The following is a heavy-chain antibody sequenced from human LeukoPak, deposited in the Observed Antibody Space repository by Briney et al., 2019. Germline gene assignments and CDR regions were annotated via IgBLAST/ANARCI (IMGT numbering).Heavy chain of an antibody. J-gene: IGHJ3*02. D-gene: IGHD3-9*01. CDR1: GFTFSSYA. CDR3: AKDSPPFRYFDWLFLFDI. CDR2: ISGSGGST. Sequence: GGSLRLSCAASGFTFSSYAMSWVRQAPGKGLEWVSAISGSGGSTYYADSVKGRFTISRDNSKNTLYLQMNSLRAEDTAVYYCAKDSPPFRYFDWLFLFDIWGQGTMVTVSS. V-gene: IGHV3-23*01.